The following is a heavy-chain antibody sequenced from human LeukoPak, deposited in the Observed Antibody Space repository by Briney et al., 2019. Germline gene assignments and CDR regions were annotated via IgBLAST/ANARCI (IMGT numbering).Heavy chain of an antibody. CDR1: GFTFSDYY. CDR3: ARDLEYQLSDY. D-gene: IGHD2-2*01. V-gene: IGHV3-11*04. J-gene: IGHJ4*02. CDR2: ISSSGSTI. Sequence: PGGSLRLSCAASGFTFSDYYMSWIRQAPGKGLEWVSCISSSGSTIYYADSVKGRFIISRDNAKNSLYLQMNSLRAEDTAVYYCARDLEYQLSDYWGQGTLVTVSS.